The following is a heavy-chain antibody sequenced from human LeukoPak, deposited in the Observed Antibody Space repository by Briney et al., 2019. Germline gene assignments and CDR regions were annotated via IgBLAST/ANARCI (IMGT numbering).Heavy chain of an antibody. CDR3: ARDPGITIFGVVIIGAFDI. Sequence: PGGSLRLSCAASGFTLSSYSMNWVRQAPGKGLEWVSSISSSSSYIYYADSVKGRFTISRDNAKNSLYLQMNSLRAEDTAVYYCARDPGITIFGVVIIGAFDIWGQGTMVTVSS. V-gene: IGHV3-21*06. D-gene: IGHD3-3*01. J-gene: IGHJ3*02. CDR1: GFTLSSYS. CDR2: ISSSSSYI.